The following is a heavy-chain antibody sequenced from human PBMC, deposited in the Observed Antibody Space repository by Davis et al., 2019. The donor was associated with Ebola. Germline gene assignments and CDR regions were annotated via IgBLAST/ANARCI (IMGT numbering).Heavy chain of an antibody. CDR2: IGAGGYDT. Sequence: GESLKISCAGARFMFNTYGMTWFRQAPGQGLEWVSSIGAGGYDTYYADSVKGRFTISRDISKNTLFLQMNSLRAGDTAVYYCAKSVEWERSFDFWGQGTLVTVSS. V-gene: IGHV3-23*01. J-gene: IGHJ4*02. D-gene: IGHD1-26*01. CDR3: AKSVEWERSFDF. CDR1: RFMFNTYG.